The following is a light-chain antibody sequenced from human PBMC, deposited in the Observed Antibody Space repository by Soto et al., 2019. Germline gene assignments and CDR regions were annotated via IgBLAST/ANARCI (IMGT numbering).Light chain of an antibody. CDR2: GAS. J-gene: IGKJ1*01. CDR1: QSVSRSY. Sequence: EIVLTQSPGTLSLSPGERATLSCRASQSVSRSYLDWYQQKPGQAPRLLIYGASSRATGIPDRLSGSGSGTDFTLTISRLEPEDFAVYYCQQDGSAWTFGQGTKVEIK. V-gene: IGKV3-20*01. CDR3: QQDGSAWT.